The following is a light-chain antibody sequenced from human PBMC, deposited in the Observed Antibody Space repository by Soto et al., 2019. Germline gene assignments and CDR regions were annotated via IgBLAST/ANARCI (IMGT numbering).Light chain of an antibody. J-gene: IGKJ4*01. CDR2: WAS. V-gene: IGKV4-1*01. CDR3: QQYFDVPFT. Sequence: DIVMTQSPDSLAVSLGERATMNCKCSRSVLYKSNNKKHLAWYQQKPGQPPQLLIYWASTRESVVPEQFSGSGSGTDFTLTISSLEAEDVAFYWFQQYFDVPFTFGGGTKVEI. CDR1: RSVLYKSNNKKH.